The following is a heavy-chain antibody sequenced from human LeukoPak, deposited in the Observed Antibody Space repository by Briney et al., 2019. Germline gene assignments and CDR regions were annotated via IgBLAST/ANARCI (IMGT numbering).Heavy chain of an antibody. CDR1: GGSISSYY. J-gene: IGHJ3*02. CDR2: ISYSGST. CDR3: ARGTPPHSGSYSNDAFDI. Sequence: SETLSLTCTVSGGSISSYYWSWIRQPPGKGLEWIGYISYSGSTDYNPSLKSRVTISLDTSKNQFSLRLSSVTAADTAVYYCARGTPPHSGSYSNDAFDIWGQGTMVTVSS. V-gene: IGHV4-59*01. D-gene: IGHD1-26*01.